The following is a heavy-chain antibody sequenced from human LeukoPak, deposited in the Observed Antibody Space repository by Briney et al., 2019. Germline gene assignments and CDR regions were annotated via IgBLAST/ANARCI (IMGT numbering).Heavy chain of an antibody. V-gene: IGHV3-48*02. J-gene: IGHJ3*02. CDR3: AQGTVTTGDDAFDI. CDR1: GFTFSNYG. Sequence: QPGGSLRLSCAASGFTFSNYGMNWVRQAPGKGLEWISYITGSSGTIYYADSVKGRFTISRDNAQNSLHLQMHSLRDEDTAVYYCAQGTVTTGDDAFDIWGQGTMVTVSS. CDR2: ITGSSGTI. D-gene: IGHD4-17*01.